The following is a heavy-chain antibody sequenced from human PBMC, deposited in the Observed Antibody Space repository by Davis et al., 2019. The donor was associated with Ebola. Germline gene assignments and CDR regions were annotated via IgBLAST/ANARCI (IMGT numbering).Heavy chain of an antibody. CDR2: INNDGSIT. D-gene: IGHD3-10*01. J-gene: IGHJ4*02. CDR1: GFTFSNFW. Sequence: HTGGSLRLSCAASGFTFSNFWMHWVRQAPGKGLVCVSRINNDGSITNYADSVKGRFTISRDNAKNTLYLQMNSLRPEDTAVYYCVRGGGSFDQWGQGTLVTVSS. CDR3: VRGGGSFDQ. V-gene: IGHV3-74*01.